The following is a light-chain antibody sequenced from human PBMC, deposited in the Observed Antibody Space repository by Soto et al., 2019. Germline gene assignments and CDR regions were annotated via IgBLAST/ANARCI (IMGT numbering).Light chain of an antibody. CDR3: MQALQTPMYT. CDR2: LGS. J-gene: IGKJ2*01. V-gene: IGKV2-28*01. CDR1: QSLLHSNGYNY. Sequence: DIVMTQSPLSLPVTPAEPASISCRSSQSLLHSNGYNYLDWYLQKPGQSPQLLIYLGSNRVSGVTDRFSGSGSGTDFTLKISRVEAEDVGVYYCMQALQTPMYTFGQGTKLEIK.